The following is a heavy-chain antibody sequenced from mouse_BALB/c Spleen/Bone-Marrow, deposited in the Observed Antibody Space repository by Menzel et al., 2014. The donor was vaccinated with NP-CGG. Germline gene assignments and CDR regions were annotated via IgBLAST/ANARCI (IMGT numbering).Heavy chain of an antibody. Sequence: EVKLVESGGGLVKPGGSLKLSCAASGFTFSSYGVSWVRQTPEKRLEWVATISNGGNYTYYPDSVKGRFTISRDNAKNTQYLQMSSLGSEDTAMYYCTRQRGDYAMDYWGQGTSVTVSS. CDR1: GFTFSSYG. CDR3: TRQRGDYAMDY. CDR2: ISNGGNYT. J-gene: IGHJ4*01. D-gene: IGHD1-1*02. V-gene: IGHV5-9-2*01.